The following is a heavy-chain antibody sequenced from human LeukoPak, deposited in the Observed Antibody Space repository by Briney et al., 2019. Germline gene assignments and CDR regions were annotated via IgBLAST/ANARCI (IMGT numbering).Heavy chain of an antibody. D-gene: IGHD2-2*01. CDR3: ALPANYYYGMDV. V-gene: IGHV3-23*01. J-gene: IGHJ6*02. CDR2: ISGSGGST. CDR1: GFTFSSYA. Sequence: GGSLRLSCAASGFTFSSYAMSWVRQAPGEGLEWVSAISGSGGSTYYADSVKGRFTISRDNSKNTLYLQMNSLRAEDTAVYYCALPANYYYGMDVWGQGTTVTVSS.